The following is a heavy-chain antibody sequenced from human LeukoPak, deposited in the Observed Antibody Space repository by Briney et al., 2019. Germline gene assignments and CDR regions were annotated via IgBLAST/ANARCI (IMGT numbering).Heavy chain of an antibody. D-gene: IGHD5-24*01. CDR2: IYYSGST. CDR1: GGSISSGSYY. V-gene: IGHV4-61*01. J-gene: IGHJ4*02. CDR3: ARYLEMATIRDFTYYFDY. Sequence: PSETLSLTCTVSGGSISSGSYYWSWIRQPPGKGLEWIGYIYYSGSTNYNPSLKSRVTISVDTSKNQFSLKLSSVTAADTAVYYCARYLEMATIRDFTYYFDYWGQGTLVTVSS.